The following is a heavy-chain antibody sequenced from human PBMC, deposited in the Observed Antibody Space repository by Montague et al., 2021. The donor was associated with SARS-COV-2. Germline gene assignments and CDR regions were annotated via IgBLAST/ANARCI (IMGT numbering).Heavy chain of an antibody. CDR3: AKQPGAGAVVYWYFDL. Sequence: SRRRAGAAAGGAGNNCARSWVRQAPGKGLEWVSSIFGSAAGTYYADSVKGRFTISRDNSKNTLYLQMNSLKAEDTAKYYCAKQPGAGAVVYWYFDLWGRGTVVSVSS. CDR1: GGAGNNCA. V-gene: IGHV3-23*01. J-gene: IGHJ2*01. D-gene: IGHD6-19*01. CDR2: IFGSAAGT.